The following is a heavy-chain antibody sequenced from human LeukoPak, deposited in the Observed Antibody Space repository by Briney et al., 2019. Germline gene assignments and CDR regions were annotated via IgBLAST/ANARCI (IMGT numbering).Heavy chain of an antibody. CDR2: ISSSSSYI. D-gene: IGHD1-26*01. CDR1: GFTFSSYS. J-gene: IGHJ4*02. CDR3: ARAPIVGATNPGGDFDY. V-gene: IGHV3-21*01. Sequence: PGGSLRLSCAASGFTFSSYSMNWVRQAPGKGLEWVSSISSSSSYIYYADSVKGRFTISRDNAKNSLYLQMNSLRAEDTAVYYCARAPIVGATNPGGDFDYWGQGTLVTVSS.